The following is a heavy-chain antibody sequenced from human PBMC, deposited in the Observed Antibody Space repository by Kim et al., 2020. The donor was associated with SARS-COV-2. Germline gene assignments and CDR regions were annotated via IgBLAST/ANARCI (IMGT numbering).Heavy chain of an antibody. CDR2: IIPILGIS. D-gene: IGHD2-15*01. CDR3: AVIGYCSGGSCFPAADH. Sequence: SVKVSCKASGGTFSSYAISWVRQAPGQGLEWMGRIIPILGISNYAQKFQGRVTITADKSTSTAYMELSSLRSEDTAVYYCAVIGYCSGGSCFPAADHWGQGTLVTVSS. CDR1: GGTFSSYA. V-gene: IGHV1-69*04. J-gene: IGHJ4*02.